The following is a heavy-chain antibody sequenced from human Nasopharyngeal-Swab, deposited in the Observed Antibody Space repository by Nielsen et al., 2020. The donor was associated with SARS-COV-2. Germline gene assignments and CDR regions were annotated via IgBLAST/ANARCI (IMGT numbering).Heavy chain of an antibody. CDR1: GDTFTKYT. CDR3: ARSHGYYFDSSNFHTGD. V-gene: IGHV1-69*13. J-gene: IGHJ1*01. D-gene: IGHD3-22*01. Sequence: SVKVSCKASGDTFTKYTFSWVRQAPGLGLEWMGGVIPMFRTANYAQKFQGRVTITADESTSTGYMELSSLRSEDTAVYYCARSHGYYFDSSNFHTGDWGQGTLVTVSS. CDR2: VIPMFRTA.